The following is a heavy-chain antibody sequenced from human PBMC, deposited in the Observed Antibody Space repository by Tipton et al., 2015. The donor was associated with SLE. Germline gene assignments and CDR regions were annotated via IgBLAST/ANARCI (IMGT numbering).Heavy chain of an antibody. CDR3: ARGVAIYWITYYDYYMDV. V-gene: IGHV4-34*01. J-gene: IGHJ6*03. CDR1: GESLSGHY. CDR2: INHSGRI. Sequence: TLSLTCTVYGESLSGHYWVWIRQHPGKGLEWIGDINHSGRIDYHPSLMSRVTISEATSKNQFSLTLTSVTAADTGVYYCARGVAIYWITYYDYYMDVWGKGTTVTVSS. D-gene: IGHD2-2*03.